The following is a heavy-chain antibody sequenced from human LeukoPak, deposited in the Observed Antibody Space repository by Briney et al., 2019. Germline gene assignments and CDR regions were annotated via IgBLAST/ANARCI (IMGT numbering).Heavy chain of an antibody. J-gene: IGHJ4*02. CDR2: ISAYNGNT. V-gene: IGHV1-18*04. CDR3: ARVEVVPAATPDY. CDR1: GYTFTSYG. D-gene: IGHD2-2*01. Sequence: GASVKVSCKASGYTFTSYGISWVRQAPGQGLEWMGWISAYNGNTNYAQKLQGKVTMTTDTSTSTASMELRSLRSDDTAVYYCARVEVVPAATPDYWGQGTLVTVSS.